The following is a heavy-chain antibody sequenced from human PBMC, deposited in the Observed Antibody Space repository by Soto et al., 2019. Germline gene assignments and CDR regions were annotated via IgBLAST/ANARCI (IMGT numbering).Heavy chain of an antibody. CDR2: FDPEDGET. D-gene: IGHD3-3*01. J-gene: IGHJ4*02. CDR1: GYTLTELS. Sequence: GASVKVSCKVSGYTLTELSMHWVRQAPGKGLEWMGGFDPEDGETIYAQKFQGRVTMTEDTSTDTAYMELSSLRSEDTAVYYCATSGDYDFWSGYYRPGSFDYWGQGTLVTVS. CDR3: ATSGDYDFWSGYYRPGSFDY. V-gene: IGHV1-24*01.